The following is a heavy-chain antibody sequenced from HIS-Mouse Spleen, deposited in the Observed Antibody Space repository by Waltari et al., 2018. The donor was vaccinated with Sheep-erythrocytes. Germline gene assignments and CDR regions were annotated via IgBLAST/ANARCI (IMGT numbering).Heavy chain of an antibody. CDR1: TTTSYD. D-gene: IGHD6-13*01. Sequence: TTTSYDINWVRQATGQGLEWMGWMNPNSGNTGYAQKFQGRVTMTRNTSISTAYMELSSLRSEDTAVYYCARGIAAAGTDWFDPWGQGTLVTVSS. CDR2: MNPNSGNT. V-gene: IGHV1-8*01. J-gene: IGHJ5*02. CDR3: ARGIAAAGTDWFDP.